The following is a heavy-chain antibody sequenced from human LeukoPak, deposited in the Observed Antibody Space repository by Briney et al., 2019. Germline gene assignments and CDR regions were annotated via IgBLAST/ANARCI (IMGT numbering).Heavy chain of an antibody. CDR1: GFTISDYS. J-gene: IGHJ4*02. D-gene: IGHD6-6*01. V-gene: IGHV3-11*04. CDR2: ISSGGTTI. CDR3: ARDNWYNVAARYLDY. Sequence: GGSLRLSCAASGFTISDYSMSWIRQAPGKGLEWVSHISSGGTTIYYADSVKGRFTISSDNAKNSLDLQMNSLRAEDTAVYYCARDNWYNVAARYLDYWGQGTPVAVSS.